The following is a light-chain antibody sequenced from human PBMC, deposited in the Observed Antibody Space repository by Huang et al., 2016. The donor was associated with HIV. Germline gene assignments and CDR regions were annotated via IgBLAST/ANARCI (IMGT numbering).Light chain of an antibody. CDR2: GES. Sequence: MMQSPATLSVFLGEGASLSCRASQSVSTDLAWYQHKPGQAPRLLSHGESTRAPGVAERFSGSVSGTEFTLSSRNRQSEECAVYYCQQYNNWPPNPVGEGTNLEI. CDR1: QSVSTD. J-gene: IGKJ2*01. V-gene: IGKV3-15*01. CDR3: QQYNNWPPNP.